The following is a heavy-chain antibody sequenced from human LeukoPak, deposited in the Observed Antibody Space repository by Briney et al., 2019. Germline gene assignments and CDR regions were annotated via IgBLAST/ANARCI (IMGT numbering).Heavy chain of an antibody. CDR3: ARAWADSSGYSPFDY. Sequence: SETLSLTCSVSGVSIRSRSYYWAWIRQPPGKGLEWIVNIFYSGGTSYNPSLKSRVTISVDTSKNQFSLRLSSVTAADTAVYYCARAWADSSGYSPFDYWGQGTLVTVSS. CDR2: IFYSGGT. D-gene: IGHD3-22*01. V-gene: IGHV4-39*01. J-gene: IGHJ4*02. CDR1: GVSIRSRSYY.